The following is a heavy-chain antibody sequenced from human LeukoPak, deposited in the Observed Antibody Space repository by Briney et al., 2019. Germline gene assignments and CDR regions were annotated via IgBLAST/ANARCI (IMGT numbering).Heavy chain of an antibody. V-gene: IGHV3-53*01. CDR1: GFTFSDYY. D-gene: IGHD3-9*01. J-gene: IGHJ2*01. CDR3: ARAYLDDWLPNWYFDL. Sequence: PGGSLRLSCAASGFTFSDYYMSWVRQAPGKGLEWVSVIYSGGSTYYADSVKGRFTISRDNSKNTLYLQMNSLRAEDTAVYYCARAYLDDWLPNWYFDLWGRGTLVTVSS. CDR2: IYSGGST.